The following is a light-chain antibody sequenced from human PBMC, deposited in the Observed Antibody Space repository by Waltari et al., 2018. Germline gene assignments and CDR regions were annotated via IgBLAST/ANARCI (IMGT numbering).Light chain of an antibody. CDR2: DVS. CDR1: SSDVGGYNY. V-gene: IGLV2-11*01. CDR3: CSYAGSYTFGV. Sequence: QSALTPPRSVSGSPGQSLTIPCTGTSSDVGGYNYVSWYQQHPGKAPKLMIYDVSKRPSGVPDRFSGSKSGNTASLTISGLQAEDEADYYCCSYAGSYTFGVFGTGTKVTVL. J-gene: IGLJ1*01.